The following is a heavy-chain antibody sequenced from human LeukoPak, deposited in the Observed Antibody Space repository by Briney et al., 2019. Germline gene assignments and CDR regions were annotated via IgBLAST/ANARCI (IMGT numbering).Heavy chain of an antibody. D-gene: IGHD3-10*01. Sequence: GASVKVSCKASGYTFTGYYMHWVRQAPGQGLEWMGWINPNSGGTNYAQKFQGGVTMTRDTSISTAYMELSRLRSDDTAVYYCARVVVRGVIKGLWDYWGQGTLVTVSS. V-gene: IGHV1-2*02. J-gene: IGHJ4*02. CDR2: INPNSGGT. CDR1: GYTFTGYY. CDR3: ARVVVRGVIKGLWDY.